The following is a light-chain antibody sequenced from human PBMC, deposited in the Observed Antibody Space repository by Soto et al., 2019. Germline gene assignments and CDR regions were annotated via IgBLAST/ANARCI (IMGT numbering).Light chain of an antibody. CDR3: QQYGRPPMYT. CDR1: QSVNSDY. Sequence: EIVLTQSPGTLSLSPGERATLSCRASQSVNSDYLAWYQQKPGQAPRLLIYGASSRATGIPDRFSGSGSGTDFTLSICRLEPEDFAVYYCQQYGRPPMYTFGQGTKLQIK. J-gene: IGKJ2*01. CDR2: GAS. V-gene: IGKV3-20*01.